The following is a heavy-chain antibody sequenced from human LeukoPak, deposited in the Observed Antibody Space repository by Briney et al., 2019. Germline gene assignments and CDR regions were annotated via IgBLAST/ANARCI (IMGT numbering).Heavy chain of an antibody. CDR3: ARYRGSTSSPTFDY. V-gene: IGHV3-23*01. D-gene: IGHD6-6*01. CDR1: GFTFSSYA. CDR2: IRGSGGNT. Sequence: GGSLRLSCAASGFTFSSYAMSWVRQAPGKGLEWVSGIRGSGGNTYYADSVKGRFTISRDNFNNTLYLQMNSLRAEDSAVYYCARYRGSTSSPTFDYWGQGTLVTVSS. J-gene: IGHJ4*02.